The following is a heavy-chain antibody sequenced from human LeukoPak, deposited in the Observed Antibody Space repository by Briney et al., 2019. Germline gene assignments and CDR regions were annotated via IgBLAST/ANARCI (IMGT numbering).Heavy chain of an antibody. CDR1: GFTFSDYY. CDR2: ISSSGSAI. CDR3: ARAQQLVRDFDY. J-gene: IGHJ4*02. D-gene: IGHD6-13*01. Sequence: PGGSLRLSCVASGFTFSDYYMSWIRQAPGKGLEWVSYISSSGSAIYYADSVKGRFTISRDNAKNSLYLQMNSLRAEDTAVYYCARAQQLVRDFDYWGQGTLVTVSS. V-gene: IGHV3-11*04.